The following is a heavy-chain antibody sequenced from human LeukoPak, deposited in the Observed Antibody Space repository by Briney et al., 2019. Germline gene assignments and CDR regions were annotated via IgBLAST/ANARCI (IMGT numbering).Heavy chain of an antibody. D-gene: IGHD5/OR15-5a*01. J-gene: IGHJ6*02. CDR3: ARDRKGVYGPCDMDV. CDR1: GFTVSSDY. CDR2: TDSGGST. V-gene: IGHV3-66*01. Sequence: GGSLRLSCAASGFTVSSDYMTWVRQAPGKGLEWVSVTDSGGSTNYADSVKDRFTVSRDNSKNTLYLQMNSLRAEDTAVYYCARDRKGVYGPCDMDVWGQGTTVTVSS.